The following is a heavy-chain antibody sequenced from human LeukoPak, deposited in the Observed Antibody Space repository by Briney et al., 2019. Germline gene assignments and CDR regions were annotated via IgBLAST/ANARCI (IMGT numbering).Heavy chain of an antibody. CDR1: GGTFSSYA. J-gene: IGHJ4*02. V-gene: IGHV1-69*05. D-gene: IGHD6-19*01. CDR3: AREPSGWYGSDY. Sequence: GASVNVSCKASGGTFSSYAISWVRQAPGQGLEWMGGIIPIFGTANYAQKFQGRVTMTRDTSTSTVYMELSSLRSEDTAVYYCAREPSGWYGSDYWGQGTLITVSS. CDR2: IIPIFGTA.